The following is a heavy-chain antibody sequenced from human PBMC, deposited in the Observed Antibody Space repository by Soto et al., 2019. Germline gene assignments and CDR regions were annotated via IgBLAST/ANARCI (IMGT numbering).Heavy chain of an antibody. D-gene: IGHD6-13*01. J-gene: IGHJ4*02. CDR2: IKQDGSEK. CDR3: ARTRYSSSSYFDD. V-gene: IGHV3-7*03. Sequence: PGGSLRLSCAASGFTFSSYWMGWVRQAPGKGLEWVANIKQDGSEKYYVDSVKGRFTISRDNAKNSLYLQMNSLRAEDTAVYYCARTRYSSSSYFDDSSEGTLVTVAS. CDR1: GFTFSSYW.